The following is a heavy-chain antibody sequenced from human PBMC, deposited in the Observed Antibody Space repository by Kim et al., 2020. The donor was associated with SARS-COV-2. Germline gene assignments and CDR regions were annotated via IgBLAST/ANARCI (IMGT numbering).Heavy chain of an antibody. CDR3: ARERGALILVVTDSYGMDV. CDR1: GFTFSSYG. D-gene: IGHD3-22*01. Sequence: GGSLRLSCAASGFTFSSYGMHWVRQAPGKGLEWVAVIWYDGSNKYYADSVKGRFTISRDNSKNTLYLQMNSRRAEDTAVYYCARERGALILVVTDSYGMDVWGQGTTVTVS. V-gene: IGHV3-33*01. J-gene: IGHJ6*02. CDR2: IWYDGSNK.